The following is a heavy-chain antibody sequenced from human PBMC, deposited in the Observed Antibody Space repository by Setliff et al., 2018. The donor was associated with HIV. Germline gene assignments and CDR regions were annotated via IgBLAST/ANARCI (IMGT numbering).Heavy chain of an antibody. Sequence: AGGSLRLSCAASGFTFSSYSMNWVRQAPGKGLEWVSYISSSSSTIYYADSVKGRFTISRDNAKNSLYLQMNSLRAEDTAVYYCARDLRFGAFDIWGQGTMVTVSS. J-gene: IGHJ3*02. CDR1: GFTFSSYS. V-gene: IGHV3-48*01. CDR3: ARDLRFGAFDI. D-gene: IGHD3-16*01. CDR2: ISSSSSTI.